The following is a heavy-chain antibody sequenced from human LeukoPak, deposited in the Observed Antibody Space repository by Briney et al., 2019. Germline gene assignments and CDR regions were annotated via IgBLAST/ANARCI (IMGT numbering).Heavy chain of an antibody. J-gene: IGHJ6*03. CDR1: GGSISSYY. V-gene: IGHV4-59*12. CDR3: ARGSFNDYYMDV. Sequence: SETLSLTCTVSGGSISSYYWSWIRQPPGKGLEWIGYIYYSGSTNYNPSLKSRVTISVDTSKNQFSLKLSSVTAADTAVYYCARGSFNDYYMDVWGKGTTVTVSS. CDR2: IYYSGST. D-gene: IGHD2-8*01.